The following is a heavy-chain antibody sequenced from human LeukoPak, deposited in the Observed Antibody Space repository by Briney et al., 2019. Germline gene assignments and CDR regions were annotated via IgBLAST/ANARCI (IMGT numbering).Heavy chain of an antibody. V-gene: IGHV1-2*02. Sequence: ASVKVSCKASGYTFTGYYMHWVRQAPGQGLEWMGWINPNSGGTNYAQKFQGRVTMTRDTSISTAYMELSRLRSDDTAVYYCARVPPFSGSYFGYWGQGTLVTVSS. CDR2: INPNSGGT. CDR3: ARVPPFSGSYFGY. CDR1: GYTFTGYY. J-gene: IGHJ4*02. D-gene: IGHD1-26*01.